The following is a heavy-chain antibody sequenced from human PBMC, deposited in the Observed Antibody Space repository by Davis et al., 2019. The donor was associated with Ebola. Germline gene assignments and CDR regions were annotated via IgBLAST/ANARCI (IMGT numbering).Heavy chain of an antibody. D-gene: IGHD3-10*01. V-gene: IGHV3-30*04. CDR1: GFTFRNYA. CDR3: AKARGLYYFDY. CDR2: VSHSQRET. Sequence: GESLKISCAASGFTFRNYAMHWVRQAPGKGLEWVAVVSHSQRETFYADSVKGRLTISRDNSKNTLYLQMNSLRAEDTAVYYCAKARGLYYFDYWGQGSLVTVSS. J-gene: IGHJ4*02.